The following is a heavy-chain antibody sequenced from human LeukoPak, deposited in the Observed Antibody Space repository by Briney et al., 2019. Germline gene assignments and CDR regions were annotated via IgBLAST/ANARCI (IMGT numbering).Heavy chain of an antibody. CDR3: AKDLTTTVTTAIDC. V-gene: IGHV3-30*02. CDR1: GCTFCSYV. Sequence: GGSLRLSCAASGCTFCSYVMHWVRRSRGKGVGWVALIPYDGTNKYYADSVKGRFTLSRDNSTNTLYLQMNSLRAEDTAVYYCAKDLTTTVTTAIDCWGQGTLVTVSS. D-gene: IGHD4-17*01. CDR2: IPYDGTNK. J-gene: IGHJ4*02.